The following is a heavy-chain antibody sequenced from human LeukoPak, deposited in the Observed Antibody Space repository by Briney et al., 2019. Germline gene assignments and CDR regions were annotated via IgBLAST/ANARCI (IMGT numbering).Heavy chain of an antibody. CDR2: ISGSGGST. V-gene: IGHV3-23*01. J-gene: IGHJ5*02. Sequence: GGSLRLSCAASGFTFSSYAMSWVRQAPGKGLEWVSAISGSGGSTYYADSVKGRFTISRDNSKNPLYLQMNSLRAEDTAVYYCANSLARGTYNWFDPWGQGTLVTVSS. CDR1: GFTFSSYA. CDR3: ANSLARGTYNWFDP.